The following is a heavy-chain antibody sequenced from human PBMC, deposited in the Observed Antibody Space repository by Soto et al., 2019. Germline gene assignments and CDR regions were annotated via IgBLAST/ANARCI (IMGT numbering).Heavy chain of an antibody. CDR3: ARYSGTYPDAFDI. CDR2: VNAGRGKS. Sequence: QVQLVQSGAEVKKPGASVKVSCMASGYTFSSYSIHWLRQAPGQRIEWMGWVNAGRGKSKYSQSFQGRVTITGDTSASTSYMELASLRSEDTALYYCARYSGTYPDAFDIWGQGTMVTVSS. V-gene: IGHV1-3*01. D-gene: IGHD1-26*01. CDR1: GYTFSSYS. J-gene: IGHJ3*02.